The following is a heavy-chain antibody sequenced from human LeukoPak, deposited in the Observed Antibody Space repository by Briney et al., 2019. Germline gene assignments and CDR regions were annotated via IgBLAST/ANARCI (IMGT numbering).Heavy chain of an antibody. V-gene: IGHV1-18*01. D-gene: IGHD3-3*01. J-gene: IGHJ4*02. CDR3: ARDSGDVLRFLEWFPDY. CDR2: ISAYNGNT. CDR1: GYTFTSYG. Sequence: ASVKVSCKASGYTFTSYGISWVRQAPGQGLEWMGWISAYNGNTNYAQKLQGRVTMTTDTSTSTAYMELRSLRSDDTAVYYCARDSGDVLRFLEWFPDYWGQGTLVTVSS.